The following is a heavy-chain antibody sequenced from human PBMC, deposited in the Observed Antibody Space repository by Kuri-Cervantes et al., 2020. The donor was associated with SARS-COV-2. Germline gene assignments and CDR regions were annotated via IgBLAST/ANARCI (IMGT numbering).Heavy chain of an antibody. CDR3: ARDRGVVDYYYYHYMDV. Sequence: ASVKVSCKVSGYTLTELSMHWVRQAPGKGLEWMGGFDPEDGEAIYAQKFQGRVTMTEDTSTDTAYMELSSLRAEDTAVYYCARDRGVVDYYYYHYMDVWGKGTTVTVSS. CDR1: GYTLTELS. D-gene: IGHD3-10*01. CDR2: FDPEDGEA. J-gene: IGHJ6*03. V-gene: IGHV1-24*01.